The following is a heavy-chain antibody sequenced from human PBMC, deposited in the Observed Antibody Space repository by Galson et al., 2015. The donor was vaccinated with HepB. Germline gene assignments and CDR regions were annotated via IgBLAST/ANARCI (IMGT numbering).Heavy chain of an antibody. Sequence: SLRLSCAASGFTFSTYWMTWVRQAPGKGLEWVANIKQDGSEKYYVDSVKGRFTISRDSAKNSLYLQMNSLRAEDTAVYYCARQELRWGYRNAFDIWGQGTMVTVSS. J-gene: IGHJ3*02. V-gene: IGHV3-7*03. CDR1: GFTFSTYW. CDR2: IKQDGSEK. D-gene: IGHD4-23*01. CDR3: ARQELRWGYRNAFDI.